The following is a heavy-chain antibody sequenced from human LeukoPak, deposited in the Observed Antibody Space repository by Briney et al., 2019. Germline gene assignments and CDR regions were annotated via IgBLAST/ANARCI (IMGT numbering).Heavy chain of an antibody. V-gene: IGHV3-66*01. J-gene: IGHJ3*02. CDR3: ARDPDYSERDAFDI. Sequence: GGSLRLSCAASGFTVSSNYMSWVRQAPGKGLEWVSVIYSGGSTYYADSVKGRFTISRDNSKNTLYLQMNSLRAEDTAVYYCARDPDYSERDAFDIWGQGTMVTVSS. CDR1: GFTVSSNY. D-gene: IGHD4-11*01. CDR2: IYSGGST.